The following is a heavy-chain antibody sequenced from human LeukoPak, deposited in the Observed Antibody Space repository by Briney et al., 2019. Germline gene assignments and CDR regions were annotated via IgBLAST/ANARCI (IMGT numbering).Heavy chain of an antibody. CDR2: VSGSGGST. V-gene: IGHV3-23*01. CDR3: AKRRGAPYYFDSSNYYFDY. D-gene: IGHD3-22*01. CDR1: GFTFSSYA. Sequence: GGSLRLSCAASGFTFSSYAVSWVRQAPGKGLEWVSTVSGSGGSTYYAESVKGRFTVSRDNSKNTLYLQMNSLRAEETAVYYCAKRRGAPYYFDSSNYYFDYWGQGALVTVSS. J-gene: IGHJ4*02.